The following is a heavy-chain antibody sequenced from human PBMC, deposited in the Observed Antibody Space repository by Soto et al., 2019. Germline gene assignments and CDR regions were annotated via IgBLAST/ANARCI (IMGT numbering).Heavy chain of an antibody. CDR1: GFTVSSNY. CDR3: ARVGCSSTSCYAGGWFDP. Sequence: EVQLVESGGGLVQPGGSLRLSCAASGFTVSSNYMSWVRQAPGKGLEWVSVIYSGGSTYYADSVKGRFTISRDNSKNTLYLQMNSLRAEDRAVYYCARVGCSSTSCYAGGWFDPWGQGTLVTVSS. CDR2: IYSGGST. V-gene: IGHV3-66*01. D-gene: IGHD2-2*01. J-gene: IGHJ5*02.